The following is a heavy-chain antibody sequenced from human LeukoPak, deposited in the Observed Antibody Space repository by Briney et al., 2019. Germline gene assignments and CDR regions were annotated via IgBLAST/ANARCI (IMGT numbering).Heavy chain of an antibody. CDR3: AAGHSSGWSPFFDY. V-gene: IGHV1-58*02. D-gene: IGHD6-19*01. Sequence: SVTVSCKASGFTFTSSAMQWVRQARGQRLEWIGWIVVGSGNTNYAQKFQERVTITRDMSTSTAYMELSSLRSEDTAVYYCAAGHSSGWSPFFDYWGQGTLVTVSS. CDR2: IVVGSGNT. J-gene: IGHJ4*02. CDR1: GFTFTSSA.